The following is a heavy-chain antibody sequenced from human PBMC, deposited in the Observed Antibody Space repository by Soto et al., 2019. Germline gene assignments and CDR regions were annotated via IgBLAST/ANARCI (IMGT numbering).Heavy chain of an antibody. J-gene: IGHJ4*02. V-gene: IGHV4-59*01. D-gene: IGHD6-13*01. CDR1: GGSITPYY. CDR2: ISSSGFT. Sequence: QVQLQESGPGLVKPSETLSLTCTVSGGSITPYYWSWIRQPPGKRLEWIGYISSSGFTNYNPPLNSRVTISVDTSQNQFSLKLSSVTAAETAVYYCVRDCYSSSCLDLWGQGTLVTVSS. CDR3: VRDCYSSSCLDL.